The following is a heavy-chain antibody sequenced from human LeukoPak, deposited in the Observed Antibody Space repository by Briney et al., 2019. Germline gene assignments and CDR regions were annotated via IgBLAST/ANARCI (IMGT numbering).Heavy chain of an antibody. Sequence: ASVKVSCKASGYTFTSYGISWARQAPGQGLEWMGWISAHNGNTNYAQNLQGRVTMTTDTSTSTAYMELRSLRSDDTAVYYCGRDRDTLWSAYSDYWGQGTLVTVSS. J-gene: IGHJ4*02. D-gene: IGHD3-3*01. CDR3: GRDRDTLWSAYSDY. V-gene: IGHV1-18*01. CDR2: ISAHNGNT. CDR1: GYTFTSYG.